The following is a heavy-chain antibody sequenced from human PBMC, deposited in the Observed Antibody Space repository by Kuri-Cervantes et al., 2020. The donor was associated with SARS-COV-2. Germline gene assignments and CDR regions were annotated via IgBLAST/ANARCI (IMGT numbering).Heavy chain of an antibody. CDR2: ISWKSGSI. J-gene: IGHJ4*02. CDR1: GFTFDDNA. D-gene: IGHD3-10*01. V-gene: IGHV3-9*01. Sequence: SLKISWAASGFTFDDNAMHWVRQAPGKGLEWVPGISWKSGSIGYADSVKGRFTISRDNSKNTLYLQMNSLRVEDTAVYYCARDSSYYCSGGYCCFDYWGQGTLVTVAS. CDR3: ARDSSYYCSGGYCCFDY.